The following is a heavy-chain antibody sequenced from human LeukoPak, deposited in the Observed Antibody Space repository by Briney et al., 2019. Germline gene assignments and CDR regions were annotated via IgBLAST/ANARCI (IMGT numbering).Heavy chain of an antibody. CDR2: IIPIFGIA. D-gene: IGHD5-24*01. CDR1: GGTFSSYA. Sequence: ASVKVSCKASGGTFSSYAISWVRQAPGQGLEWMGRIIPIFGIANYAQKFQGRVTITADKSTSTAYMELSSLRSEDTAVYYCARDLQLLLDYWGQGTLLTVSS. V-gene: IGHV1-69*04. CDR3: ARDLQLLLDY. J-gene: IGHJ4*02.